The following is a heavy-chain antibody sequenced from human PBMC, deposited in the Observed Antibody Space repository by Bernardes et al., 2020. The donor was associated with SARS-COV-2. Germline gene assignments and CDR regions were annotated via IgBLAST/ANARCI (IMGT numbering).Heavy chain of an antibody. CDR1: GFPFNNYG. CDR2: IWFDGSRK. CDR3: ARPTTSQVFDAFDL. J-gene: IGHJ3*01. V-gene: IGHV3-33*01. D-gene: IGHD1-1*01. Sequence: SLSLSCGASGFPFNNYGMIWVRQAPGKGLEWVALIWFDGSRKYYADSVKGRFTVSRDNSKNTLYLEINSLRAEDTAVYYCARPTTSQVFDAFDLWGQGTMVTVSS.